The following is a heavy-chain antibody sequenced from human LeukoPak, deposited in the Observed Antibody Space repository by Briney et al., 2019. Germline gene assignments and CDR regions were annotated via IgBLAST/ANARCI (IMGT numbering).Heavy chain of an antibody. V-gene: IGHV3-23*01. Sequence: PGGSLRLSCAASGFTFSSYAMSWVRQAPGKGLEWVSAISGSGGSTYYADSVKGRFTISRDNSRNTLYLQMNSLRAEDTAVYYCAKSGIRYSSSLRFDIWGQGTMVTVSS. CDR1: GFTFSSYA. CDR2: ISGSGGST. D-gene: IGHD6-6*01. J-gene: IGHJ3*02. CDR3: AKSGIRYSSSLRFDI.